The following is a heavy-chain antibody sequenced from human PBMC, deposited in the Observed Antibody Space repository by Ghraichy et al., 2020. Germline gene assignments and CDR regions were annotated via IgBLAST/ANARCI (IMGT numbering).Heavy chain of an antibody. CDR3: VRGGRATD. CDR2: IKEDGTAK. D-gene: IGHD2-15*01. V-gene: IGHV3-7*03. Sequence: GGSLRLSCAASGFTFSNSWMSWVRQAPGKGLEWVANIKEDGTAKYYVGSVQGRFTISRDNAKNSLILQMNSLRGEDAALYYCVRGGRATDWGQGTLVTVSS. J-gene: IGHJ4*02. CDR1: GFTFSNSW.